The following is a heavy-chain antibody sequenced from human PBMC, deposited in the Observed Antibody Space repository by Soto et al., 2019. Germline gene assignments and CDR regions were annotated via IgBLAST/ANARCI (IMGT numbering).Heavy chain of an antibody. J-gene: IGHJ6*01. D-gene: IGHD6-13*01. V-gene: IGHV3-30-3*01. CDR2: ISYDGSNK. CDR3: ARESSSSDYYYYGMDV. Sequence: QVQLVESGGGVVQPGRSLRLSCAASGFTFSSYAMHWVRQAPGKGLEWVAVISYDGSNKYYADSVKGRFTISRDNSKNTLYLQMNSLRAEDTAVYYCARESSSSDYYYYGMDVW. CDR1: GFTFSSYA.